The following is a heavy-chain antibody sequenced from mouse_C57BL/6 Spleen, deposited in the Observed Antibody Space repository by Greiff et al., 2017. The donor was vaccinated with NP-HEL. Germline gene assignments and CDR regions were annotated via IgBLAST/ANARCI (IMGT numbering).Heavy chain of an antibody. CDR1: GYTFTSYW. V-gene: IGHV1-72*01. D-gene: IGHD1-1*01. CDR3: ASHGSSYGYFDV. Sequence: QVQLQQPGAELVRPGSSVKLSCKASGYTFTSYWMHWVKQRPIQGLEWIGRIDPNSGGTKYNEKFKSKATLTVDKPSSTAYMQLSSLTSEDSAVYYCASHGSSYGYFDVWGTGTTVTVSS. J-gene: IGHJ1*03. CDR2: IDPNSGGT.